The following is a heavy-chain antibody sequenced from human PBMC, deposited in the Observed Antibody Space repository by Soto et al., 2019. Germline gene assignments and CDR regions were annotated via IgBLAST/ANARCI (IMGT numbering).Heavy chain of an antibody. J-gene: IGHJ4*01. CDR2: IWDAGRKQ. D-gene: IGHD4-17*01. CDR3: ATDRGLAPFDN. Sequence: QVQLVESGGGVVQPGTSLRLSCTASGSTFSTYAMHWVRQAPGKGLECVAVIWDAGRKQFYADSVKGRFTISRDNSKNRLYLQMHSLRVEDTSVYFCATDRGLAPFDNWGQGTLVTVSS. CDR1: GSTFSTYA. V-gene: IGHV3-33*03.